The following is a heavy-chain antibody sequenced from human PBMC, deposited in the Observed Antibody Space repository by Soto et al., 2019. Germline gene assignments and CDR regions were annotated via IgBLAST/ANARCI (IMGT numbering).Heavy chain of an antibody. D-gene: IGHD2-2*01. CDR2: IIPILGIA. CDR3: AGYQLSVIDP. J-gene: IGHJ5*02. Sequence: QVQLVQSGAEVKKPGSSVKVSCKASGGTFSSYTISWVRQAPGQGLEWVGRIIPILGIANYVQKFQGRVTITADKSTSTAYMELSSLRSEDTAVYYCAGYQLSVIDPWGQGTLVTVSS. V-gene: IGHV1-69*02. CDR1: GGTFSSYT.